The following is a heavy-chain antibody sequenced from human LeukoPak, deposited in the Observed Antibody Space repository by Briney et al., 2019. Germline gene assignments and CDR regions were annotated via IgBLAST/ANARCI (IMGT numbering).Heavy chain of an antibody. V-gene: IGHV5-51*01. D-gene: IGHD1-26*01. CDR1: GYSFTSYW. Sequence: GESLQISCQGSGYSFTSYWIGWVRQMPGKGLEWMGIIYPGDSDTRYSPSFQGQVTISADKSISTAYLQWSSLKASDTAMYYCARTASGSYNGYYYYYYMDVWGKGTTVTVSS. CDR3: ARTASGSYNGYYYYYYMDV. CDR2: IYPGDSDT. J-gene: IGHJ6*03.